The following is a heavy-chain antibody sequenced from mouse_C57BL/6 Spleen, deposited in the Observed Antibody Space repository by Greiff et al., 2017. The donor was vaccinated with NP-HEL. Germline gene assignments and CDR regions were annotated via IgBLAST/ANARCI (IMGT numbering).Heavy chain of an antibody. V-gene: IGHV1-64*01. CDR2: IHPNSGST. J-gene: IGHJ1*03. D-gene: IGHD1-1*01. Sequence: VQLQQPGAELVKPGASVKLSCKASGYTFTSYWMHWVKQRPGQGLEWIGMIHPNSGSTNYNEKFKSKATLTVDKSSSTAYMQLSSLTSEDSAVYYCARSSYGSGYFDVWGTGTTVTVSS. CDR1: GYTFTSYW. CDR3: ARSSYGSGYFDV.